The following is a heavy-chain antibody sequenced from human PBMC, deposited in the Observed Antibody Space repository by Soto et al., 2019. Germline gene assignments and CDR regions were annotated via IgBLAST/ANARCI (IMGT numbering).Heavy chain of an antibody. CDR1: GYTFTGYA. V-gene: IGHV1-3*01. J-gene: IGHJ6*02. D-gene: IGHD1-26*01. CDR2: INAGNGNT. Sequence: GASVKVSCKASGYTFTGYAMHWVRQAPGQRLEWMGWINAGNGNTKYSQKFQGRVTITRDTSASTAYMELSSLRSEDTAVYYCARDRNSGSYLDYYYYGMDVWGQGTTVTVSS. CDR3: ARDRNSGSYLDYYYYGMDV.